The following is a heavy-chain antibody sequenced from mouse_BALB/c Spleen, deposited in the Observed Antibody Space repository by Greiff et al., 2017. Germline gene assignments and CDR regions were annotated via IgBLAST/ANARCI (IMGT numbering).Heavy chain of an antibody. CDR1: GYSITSGYY. CDR3: AREYGNSDY. CDR2: ISYDGSN. J-gene: IGHJ2*01. V-gene: IGHV3-6*02. D-gene: IGHD2-10*02. Sequence: DVQLQESGPGLVKPSQSLSLTCSVTGYSITSGYYWNWIRQFPGNKLEWMGYISYDGSNNYNPSLKNRISITRDTSKNQFFLKLNSVTTEDTATYYCAREYGNSDYWGQGTTLTVSS.